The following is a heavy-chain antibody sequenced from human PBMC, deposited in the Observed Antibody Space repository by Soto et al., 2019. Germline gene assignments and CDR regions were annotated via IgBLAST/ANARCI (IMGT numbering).Heavy chain of an antibody. J-gene: IGHJ3*02. CDR2: IYPGDSDT. Sequence: GESLKISCKGSGYSFTSYWIGWVRQMPGKGLEWMGIIYPGDSDTRYSPSFQGQVTISADKSISTAYLQWSSLKASDTAMYYCARQDYSSGYYYAPDAFAIWGQGTMVPVSS. CDR1: GYSFTSYW. CDR3: ARQDYSSGYYYAPDAFAI. D-gene: IGHD3-22*01. V-gene: IGHV5-51*01.